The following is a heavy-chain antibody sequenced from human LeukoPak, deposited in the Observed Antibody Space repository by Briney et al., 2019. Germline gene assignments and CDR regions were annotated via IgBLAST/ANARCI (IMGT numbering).Heavy chain of an antibody. D-gene: IGHD3-10*01. CDR1: GYTFTSYA. CDR2: IKVYNGNT. CDR3: ARDRVTGPIDY. V-gene: IGHV1-18*01. J-gene: IGHJ4*02. Sequence: ASVTVSCTASGYTFTSYAISWVRHAPGQGLGWMGWIKVYNGNTNNVQKVQGRVTMTTDTSTSTAYMELRSLRSDDTAVYYCARDRVTGPIDYWGQGTLVTVSS.